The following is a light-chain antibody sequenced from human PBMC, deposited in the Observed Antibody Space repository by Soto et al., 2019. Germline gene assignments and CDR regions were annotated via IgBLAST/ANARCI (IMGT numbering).Light chain of an antibody. CDR3: SSYTSSSTYV. CDR2: EVN. CDR1: SSDVGGYNY. J-gene: IGLJ1*01. Sequence: QSVLTQPASVSGSPGQTITISCTGSSSDVGGYNYVSWYQQHPGKAPKVMIYEVNIRPSGVSNRFSGSKSGNTASLTISGLQAEDEADYYCSSYTSSSTYVFGTGTKVTVL. V-gene: IGLV2-14*01.